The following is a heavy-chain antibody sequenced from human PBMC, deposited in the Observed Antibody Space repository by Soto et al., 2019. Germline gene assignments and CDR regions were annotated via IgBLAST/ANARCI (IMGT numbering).Heavy chain of an antibody. CDR1: GFTFSNYA. V-gene: IGHV3-30-3*01. CDR2: ISYDGSYK. D-gene: IGHD2-21*01. J-gene: IGHJ2*01. CDR3: ARVPLVREPLYWYFDL. Sequence: QVQLVESGGGVVQPGRSLRLSCAASGFTFSNYAMHWVRQAPGKGLEWVALISYDGSYKYSADSVKGRFTISRDNSKNTLYVQMNSLRAEDTAVYYCARVPLVREPLYWYFDLWGRGNLVTVS.